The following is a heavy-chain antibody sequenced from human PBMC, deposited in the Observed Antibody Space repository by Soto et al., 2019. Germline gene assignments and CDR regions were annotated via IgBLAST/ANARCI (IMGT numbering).Heavy chain of an antibody. CDR2: ISAGGDCT. J-gene: IGHJ4*02. Sequence: EVQVSESGGGLVQPGGSLRLSCATSGFTFSNYPMNWVRQAPGKGLEWVSGISAGGDCTYYADSVKGRFTIFRDNSKNSVSLRMNSLIVEDTAVYYCARRVWGQGTLVTVSS. CDR1: GFTFSNYP. CDR3: ARRV. V-gene: IGHV3-23*01.